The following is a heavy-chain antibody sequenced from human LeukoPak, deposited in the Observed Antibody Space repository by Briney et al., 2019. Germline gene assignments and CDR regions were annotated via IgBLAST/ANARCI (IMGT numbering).Heavy chain of an antibody. J-gene: IGHJ5*02. Sequence: KTSETLSLTCAVSGGSISSGGYSWSWIRQPPGKGLEWIGYIYHSGSTYYSPSLKSRVTISVDRSKNQFSLKLSSVTAADTAVYYCARGTGRASWFDPWGQGTLVTVSS. V-gene: IGHV4-30-2*01. CDR1: GGSISSGGYS. CDR3: ARGTGRASWFDP. D-gene: IGHD1-1*01. CDR2: IYHSGST.